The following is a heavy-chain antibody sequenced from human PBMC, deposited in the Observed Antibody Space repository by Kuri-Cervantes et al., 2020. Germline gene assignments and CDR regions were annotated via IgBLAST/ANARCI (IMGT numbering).Heavy chain of an antibody. J-gene: IGHJ6*03. CDR3: ARGSDARRKRYYYYYMDV. CDR1: GGSISPYY. Sequence: SETLSLTCTVSGGSISPYYWTWIRQPPGKGLEWIGFIYYTGSTNYNPSLESRVAMSVDTSKNQFSLKLSSVTAADTAVYYCARGSDARRKRYYYYYMDVWGKGTTVTVSS. D-gene: IGHD1-14*01. CDR2: IYYTGST. V-gene: IGHV4-59*12.